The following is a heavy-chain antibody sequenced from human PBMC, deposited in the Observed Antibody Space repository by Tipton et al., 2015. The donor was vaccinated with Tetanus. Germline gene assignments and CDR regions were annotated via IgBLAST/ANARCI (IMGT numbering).Heavy chain of an antibody. Sequence: SLRLSCVDSAITFSTYAMSWVRQAPGKGLEWVSGISRSGGSTYYADSVRGRFTISRDNSQRTLFLQMSSLRAEDTAVYFCANMDTYFYHGRDVWGQGTTVTASS. CDR2: ISRSGGST. D-gene: IGHD3-10*01. CDR1: AITFSTYA. J-gene: IGHJ6*02. V-gene: IGHV3-23*01. CDR3: ANMDTYFYHGRDV.